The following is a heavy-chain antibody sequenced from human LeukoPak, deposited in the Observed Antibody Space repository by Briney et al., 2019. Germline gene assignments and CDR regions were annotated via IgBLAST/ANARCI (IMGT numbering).Heavy chain of an antibody. CDR3: GRDAVLGSGSVDY. CDR1: GVTFTNDW. D-gene: IGHD3-10*01. V-gene: IGHV3-74*01. Sequence: GGSLRLSCAASGVTFTNDWMHGGREAPGKGLGWGSRIRPDGRETNHADSVKGRFTISRDNAKNTLYLQMNSLGAEDTAVYYCGRDAVLGSGSVDYWGQGVLVTVSS. CDR2: IRPDGRET. J-gene: IGHJ4*02.